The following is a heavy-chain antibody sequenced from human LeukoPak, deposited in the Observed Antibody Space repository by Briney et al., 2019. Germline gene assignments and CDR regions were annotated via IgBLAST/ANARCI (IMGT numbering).Heavy chain of an antibody. CDR1: GYTFTSYS. D-gene: IGHD2-2*01. CDR2: ISDGGETI. Sequence: GGSLRLSCAASGYTFTSYSMNRVRQAPGKGLEWVSYISDGGETIYYADSVKGRFTISRDNAKNSLYLQMNSLRAEDTAVYYCARDCGTTSCYDSPDFDYWGQGTLVTVSS. CDR3: ARDCGTTSCYDSPDFDY. V-gene: IGHV3-48*01. J-gene: IGHJ4*02.